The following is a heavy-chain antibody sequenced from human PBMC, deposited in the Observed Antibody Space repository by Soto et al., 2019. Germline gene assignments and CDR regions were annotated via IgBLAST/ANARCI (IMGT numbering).Heavy chain of an antibody. CDR3: AKDGFSSTSEGNHDYGDYGTIVY. D-gene: IGHD4-17*01. V-gene: IGHV4-39*02. J-gene: IGHJ4*02. CDR1: GGSISSSSYY. CDR2: IYYSGRT. Sequence: TLSLTCTVSGGSISSSSYYWGWIRQPPGKGLEWIGSIYYSGRTYYNPSLKSRVTISVDTSKNQFSLKLRSVTAADTAVYYCAKDGFSSTSEGNHDYGDYGTIVYWGQGTLVTVSS.